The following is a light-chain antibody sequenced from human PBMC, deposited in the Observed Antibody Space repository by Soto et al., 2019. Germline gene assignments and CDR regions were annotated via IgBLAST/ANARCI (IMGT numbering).Light chain of an antibody. CDR2: SAS. CDR3: LQESNYPLT. CDR1: KGVGEE. Sequence: IQMTQSPSSLFASSGARVPLPSRPSKGVGEEVGWYQQKPGKAPKLLIYSASTLQSGVPSRFSGSGSGTDFTLTISGLQPEDFATYYCLQESNYPLTFGGGTKVEIK. V-gene: IGKV1-6*01. J-gene: IGKJ4*01.